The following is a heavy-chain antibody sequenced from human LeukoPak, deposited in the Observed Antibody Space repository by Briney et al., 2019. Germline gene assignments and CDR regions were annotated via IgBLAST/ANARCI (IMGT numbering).Heavy chain of an antibody. J-gene: IGHJ4*02. D-gene: IGHD6-6*01. CDR3: ARGGWGSSPYFDY. Sequence: GASVKVSCKASGYTLTGYYMHWVRQAPGQGLEWVGRVSPNGGSTDYAQKFQGRVTMTRDTSINTDYMELSRLRSDDTAVYYCARGGWGSSPYFDYWGQGTLVTVSS. CDR2: VSPNGGST. CDR1: GYTLTGYY. V-gene: IGHV1-2*02.